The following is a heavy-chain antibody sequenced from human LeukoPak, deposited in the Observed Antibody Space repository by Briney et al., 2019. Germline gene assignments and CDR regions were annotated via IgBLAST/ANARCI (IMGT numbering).Heavy chain of an antibody. J-gene: IGHJ3*02. CDR3: ARGYDASDI. V-gene: IGHV4-59*01. CDR2: IYYSGSA. CDR1: GGSTSSYY. Sequence: SETLSLTCTVSGGSTSSYYWSWIRQPPGKGLEWIGYIYYSGSANYSPSLKSRLTISVDTSKNQFSLKLTSVTAADTAVYYCARGYDASDIWGQGTMVTVSS.